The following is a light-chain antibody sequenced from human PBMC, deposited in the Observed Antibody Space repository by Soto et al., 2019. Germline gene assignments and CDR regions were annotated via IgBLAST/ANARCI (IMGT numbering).Light chain of an antibody. CDR2: RNN. CDR3: AAWDDSLKV. Sequence: QSVLTQPPSASGTPGQRVTISCSGSSSNIGSNYVYWYQQLPGTAPKLLIYRNNQRPSGVPDLFSGSKSGTSASLAISGLRSEDEADYYCAAWDDSLKVFGTGTKV. J-gene: IGLJ1*01. V-gene: IGLV1-47*01. CDR1: SSNIGSNY.